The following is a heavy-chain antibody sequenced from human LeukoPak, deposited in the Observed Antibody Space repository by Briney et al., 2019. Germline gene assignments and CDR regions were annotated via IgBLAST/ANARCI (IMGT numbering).Heavy chain of an antibody. Sequence: PGGSLRLSCAASGFTFSSYAMSWVPQAPGKGLEWVSAISGSGGSTYYADSVKGRFTISRDNSKNTLYLQMNSLRAEDTAVYYCAKGMAAAGTRRPNWFDPWGQGTLVTVSS. V-gene: IGHV3-23*01. CDR2: ISGSGGST. CDR3: AKGMAAAGTRRPNWFDP. D-gene: IGHD6-13*01. J-gene: IGHJ5*02. CDR1: GFTFSSYA.